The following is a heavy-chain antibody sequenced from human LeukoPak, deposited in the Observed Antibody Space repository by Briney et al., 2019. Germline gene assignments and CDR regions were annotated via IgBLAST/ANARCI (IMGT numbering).Heavy chain of an antibody. CDR2: IVVGSGNT. CDR3: AAGFAPEGYYYYGMDV. D-gene: IGHD3-10*01. J-gene: IGHJ6*02. V-gene: IGHV1-58*02. Sequence: SVKVSCRASGFTFTSSAMQWVRQARGQRLEWIGWIVVGSGNTNYAQKFQERVTITRDMSTSTAYMELSSLRSEDTAVYYCAAGFAPEGYYYYGMDVWGQGTTVTVSS. CDR1: GFTFTSSA.